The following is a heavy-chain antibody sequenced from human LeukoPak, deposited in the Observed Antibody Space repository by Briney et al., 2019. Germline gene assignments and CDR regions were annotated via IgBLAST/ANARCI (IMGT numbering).Heavy chain of an antibody. Sequence: GGSLRLSCAASGFTFSSYSMNWVRQAPGKGLEWVSSISSSSSYIYYADSVKGRFTISRDNAKNSLYLQMNSLRAEDTAVYYCARGQCSSTSCTDYYYGMDVWGQGTTVTVSS. CDR2: ISSSSSYI. V-gene: IGHV3-21*01. CDR1: GFTFSSYS. J-gene: IGHJ6*02. CDR3: ARGQCSSTSCTDYYYGMDV. D-gene: IGHD2-2*01.